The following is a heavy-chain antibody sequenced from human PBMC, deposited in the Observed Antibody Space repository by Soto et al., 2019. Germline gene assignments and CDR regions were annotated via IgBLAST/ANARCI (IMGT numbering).Heavy chain of an antibody. CDR2: VYSDCST. J-gene: IGHJ4*02. D-gene: IGHD3-9*01. V-gene: IGHV4-4*07. Sequence: VQLRASGPGLVRPSETLSLTCSVSGDTMIGFYWNWLRQPAGKGLEWIGRVYSDCSTNFHPSVQSRLQMSLDTAKQQFSLSLRSVTAADTAVYYCTRDDSNYNIVPGRGGYFDDWSQGTLGTVSS. CDR1: GDTMIGFY. CDR3: TRDDSNYNIVPGRGGYFDD.